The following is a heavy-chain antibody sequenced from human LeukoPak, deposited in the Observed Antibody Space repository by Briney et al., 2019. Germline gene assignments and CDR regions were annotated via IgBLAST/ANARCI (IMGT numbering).Heavy chain of an antibody. D-gene: IGHD2-21*01. V-gene: IGHV1-8*03. CDR2: MNPNSGNT. Sequence: GASVKVSCKASGYTFTSYDINWVRQATGQGLEWMGWMNPNSGNTGYAQKFQGRVTITRNTSISTAYMELSSLRSEDTAVYYCASWGVYCGGDCYSAYWGQGTLVTVSS. CDR1: GYTFTSYD. J-gene: IGHJ4*02. CDR3: ASWGVYCGGDCYSAY.